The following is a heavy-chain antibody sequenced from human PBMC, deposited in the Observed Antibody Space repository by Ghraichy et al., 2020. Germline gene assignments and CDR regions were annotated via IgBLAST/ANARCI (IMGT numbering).Heavy chain of an antibody. CDR2: TYYRSQWYH. J-gene: IGHJ4*02. Sequence: SQTLSLTYAISGDSVSSKSAAWDWIRQSPSRGLEWLGRTYYRSQWYHDYAVSVRGRIIINPDTSKNQIFLQLNSVTPEDTAVYYCAREVARYFDSWGQGTQVIVSS. CDR3: AREVARYFDS. CDR1: GDSVSSKSAA. V-gene: IGHV6-1*01.